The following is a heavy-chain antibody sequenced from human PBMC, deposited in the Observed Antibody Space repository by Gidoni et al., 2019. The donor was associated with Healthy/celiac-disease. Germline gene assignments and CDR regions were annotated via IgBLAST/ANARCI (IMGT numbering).Heavy chain of an antibody. CDR3: AGTWFGEHPGAFDI. CDR2: ISYDGSNK. Sequence: QVQLVESGGGVVQPGRSLRLSCAASGFTFSSYAMHWVRQAPGKGLEWVAVISYDGSNKYYADSVKGRFTISRDNSKNTLYLQMNSLRAEDTAVYYCAGTWFGEHPGAFDIWGQGTMVTVSS. V-gene: IGHV3-30-3*01. CDR1: GFTFSSYA. D-gene: IGHD3-10*01. J-gene: IGHJ3*02.